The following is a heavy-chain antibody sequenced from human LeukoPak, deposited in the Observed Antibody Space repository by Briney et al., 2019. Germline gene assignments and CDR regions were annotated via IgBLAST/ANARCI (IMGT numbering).Heavy chain of an antibody. Sequence: ASVKVSCKASGYTFTSYGISWVRQAPGPGLEWLGWISAYNGNTNYAQKLQGRVTMTTDTSTSTAYMELRSLRSDDTAVYYCARGSSGYYSDPFDYWGQGTLVTVSS. CDR2: ISAYNGNT. CDR3: ARGSSGYYSDPFDY. V-gene: IGHV1-18*01. D-gene: IGHD3-22*01. CDR1: GYTFTSYG. J-gene: IGHJ4*02.